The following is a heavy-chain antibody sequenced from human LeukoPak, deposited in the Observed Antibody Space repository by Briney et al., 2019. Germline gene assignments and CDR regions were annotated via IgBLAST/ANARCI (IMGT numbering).Heavy chain of an antibody. J-gene: IGHJ4*02. Sequence: GGSLRLSCAASGFTFSSYWMHWVRQAPGKGLVWVSRINSDGSSTSYADSVKGRFTNSRDNSKNTLYLQMNSLRAEDTAVYYCAKGVSSPLYYFDYWGQGTLVTVSS. CDR3: AKGVSSPLYYFDY. D-gene: IGHD6-13*01. CDR2: INSDGSST. V-gene: IGHV3-74*01. CDR1: GFTFSSYW.